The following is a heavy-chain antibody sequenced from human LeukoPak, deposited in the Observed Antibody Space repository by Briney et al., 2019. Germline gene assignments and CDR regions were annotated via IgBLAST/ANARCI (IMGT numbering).Heavy chain of an antibody. D-gene: IGHD1-26*01. J-gene: IGHJ3*02. CDR2: IIPGGGTT. Sequence: GASVKVSCKAFGYTFINYYLHGVGQAPGQGGEWMAIIIPGGGTTTYAQWFQGRVTMTSDMSTSTVYMELSSLRSEDTAVYYCARRYARSSPDDAFDIGGQGTMVPVSS. CDR3: ARRYARSSPDDAFDI. CDR1: GYTFINYY. V-gene: IGHV1-46*01.